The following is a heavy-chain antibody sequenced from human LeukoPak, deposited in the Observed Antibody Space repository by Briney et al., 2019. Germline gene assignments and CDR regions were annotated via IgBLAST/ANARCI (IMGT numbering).Heavy chain of an antibody. V-gene: IGHV3-7*02. CDR1: GFTFSSYW. D-gene: IGHD1-1*01. CDR3: ATYKHQLRTVYFDY. Sequence: GGSLRLSCAASGFTFSSYWMSWVRQAPGKGLEWVTNIKQDGSDKNYVDSVKGRFTISKDNAKNLLSLEMNGLRAEDTAVYYCATYKHQLRTVYFDYWGQGTLVTVSS. CDR2: IKQDGSDK. J-gene: IGHJ4*02.